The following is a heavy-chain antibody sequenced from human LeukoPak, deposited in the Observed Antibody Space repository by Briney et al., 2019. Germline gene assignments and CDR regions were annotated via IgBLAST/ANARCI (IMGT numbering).Heavy chain of an antibody. CDR1: GFTFSSYA. Sequence: GGSLRLSCAASGFTFSSYAMSWVRQAPGKGLEWVSAIRGSGGSTYYADSVKGRFTISRDNSKNTLYLQMNSLRAEETAVYYGSKVGGGGNGNYYFYYWGRETLVTVSS. J-gene: IGHJ4*02. D-gene: IGHD4-23*01. CDR3: SKVGGGGNGNYYFYY. CDR2: IRGSGGST. V-gene: IGHV3-23*01.